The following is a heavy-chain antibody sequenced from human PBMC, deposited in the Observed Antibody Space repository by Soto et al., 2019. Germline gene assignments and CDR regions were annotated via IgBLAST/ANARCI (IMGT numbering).Heavy chain of an antibody. D-gene: IGHD3-10*01. J-gene: IGHJ6*02. V-gene: IGHV3-15*01. Sequence: VQLVESGGGLVKPGGSLRLSCAASGFTFSNAWMSWVRQAPGKGLEWVGRIKSKTDGGTTDYAAPVKGRFTISRDDSKNTLYLQMNSLKTEDTAVYYCTTGLYYYGSGSKGGMDVWGQGTTVTVSS. CDR2: IKSKTDGGTT. CDR3: TTGLYYYGSGSKGGMDV. CDR1: GFTFSNAW.